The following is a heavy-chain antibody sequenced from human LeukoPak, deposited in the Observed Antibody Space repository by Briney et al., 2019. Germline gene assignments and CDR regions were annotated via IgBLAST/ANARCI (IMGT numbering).Heavy chain of an antibody. D-gene: IGHD3-22*01. CDR2: IYYSGST. V-gene: IGHV4-39*01. CDR3: ARQHRGYYDSSGYYYDY. Sequence: PSETLSLTCTVSGGSISSSSYYWVWIRQPPGKGLEWIGSIYYSGSTYYNPSLKSRVTISVDTSKNQFSLKLSSVTAADTAVYYCARQHRGYYDSSGYYYDYWGQGTLVTVSS. J-gene: IGHJ4*02. CDR1: GGSISSSSYY.